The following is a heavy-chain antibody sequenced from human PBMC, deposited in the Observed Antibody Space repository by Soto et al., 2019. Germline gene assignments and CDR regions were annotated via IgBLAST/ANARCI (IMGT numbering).Heavy chain of an antibody. D-gene: IGHD6-19*01. CDR3: AKNPLLGQWLEPFDY. J-gene: IGHJ4*02. CDR2: IGRTGGST. V-gene: IGHV3-23*01. CDR1: GFTFRNYA. Sequence: EVQLLESGGGLVQPGGPLRLSCGVSGFTFRNYAMSWVRQAPGKGLEWVSTIGRTGGSTYYADSAKGRFIISRDNSKNTLFLQMNALRAEDTAVYYCAKNPLLGQWLEPFDYWGQGTLVTVSS.